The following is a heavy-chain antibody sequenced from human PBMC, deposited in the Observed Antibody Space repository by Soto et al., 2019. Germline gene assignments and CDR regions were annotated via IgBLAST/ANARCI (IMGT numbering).Heavy chain of an antibody. Sequence: EVELLESGGGLVQPGGSLRLSCAVSGVTLSTYAMSWVRQAPGKGLEWVSAISRSGTNTYCTDSVKGRFTISRDISKSTLYLQMNSLRGEDTAVYYCTKDLGSSPPGDCWGQGTLVTVSS. CDR2: ISRSGTNT. J-gene: IGHJ4*02. D-gene: IGHD6-13*01. V-gene: IGHV3-23*01. CDR1: GVTLSTYA. CDR3: TKDLGSSPPGDC.